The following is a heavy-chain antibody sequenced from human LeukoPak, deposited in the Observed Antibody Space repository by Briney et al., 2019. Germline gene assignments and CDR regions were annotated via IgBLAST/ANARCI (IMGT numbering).Heavy chain of an antibody. CDR2: IRYDGSNK. CDR1: GFTFSSYG. CDR3: TTFRQI. J-gene: IGHJ4*02. V-gene: IGHV3-30*02. Sequence: GGSLRLSCAASGFTFSSYGMHWVRQAPGKGLEWVAFIRYDGSNKYYADSVKGRFTISRDNSKNTLYLQMNSLKTEDTAVYYCTTFRQIWGQGTLVTVSS. D-gene: IGHD3-16*01.